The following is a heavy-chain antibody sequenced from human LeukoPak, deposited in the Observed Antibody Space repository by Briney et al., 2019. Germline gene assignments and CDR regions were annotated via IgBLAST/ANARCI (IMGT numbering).Heavy chain of an antibody. CDR2: MNPNGGNT. V-gene: IGHV1-8*01. CDR3: ARRRDLNHYYGSGSLPGY. J-gene: IGHJ4*02. D-gene: IGHD3-10*01. CDR1: GYTFTSYD. Sequence: ASVKVSCKASGYTFTSYDINWVRQATGQGLEWMGWMNPNGGNTGYAQKFQGRVTMTRNTSINTAYMELSSLRSEDTAVYYCARRRDLNHYYGSGSLPGYWGQGTLVTVSS.